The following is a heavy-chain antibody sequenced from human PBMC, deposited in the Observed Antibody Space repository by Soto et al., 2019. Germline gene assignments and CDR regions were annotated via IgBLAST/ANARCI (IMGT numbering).Heavy chain of an antibody. V-gene: IGHV4-61*01. J-gene: IGHJ4*02. CDR2: IYYTGST. CDR3: AREYANSPEAFDF. Sequence: SETLSLTCTVSGGSVNSDSHNWSWIRQPPGKGLEWIGYIYYTGSTNYNPSLKSRVTISLGTSRNQFSLKLSSVTAADTAVFYCAREYANSPEAFDFWGQGALVTVSS. CDR1: GGSVNSDSHN. D-gene: IGHD2-2*01.